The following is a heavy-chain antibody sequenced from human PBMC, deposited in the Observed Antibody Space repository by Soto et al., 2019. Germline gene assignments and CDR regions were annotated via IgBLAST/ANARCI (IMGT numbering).Heavy chain of an antibody. CDR3: ARDRPTPYYDFWSGNSPNWFDP. D-gene: IGHD3-3*01. V-gene: IGHV1-69*13. CDR2: IIPIFGTA. J-gene: IGHJ5*02. CDR1: GGTFSSYA. Sequence: SVKVSCKASGGTFSSYAISWVRQAPGQGLEWMGGIIPIFGTANYAQKFQGRVTITADESTSTAYMELSSLRSEDTAVYYCARDRPTPYYDFWSGNSPNWFDPWGQGTLVTVSS.